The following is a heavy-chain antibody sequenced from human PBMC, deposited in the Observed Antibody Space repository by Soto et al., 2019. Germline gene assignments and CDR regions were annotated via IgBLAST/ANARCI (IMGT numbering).Heavy chain of an antibody. CDR1: GYIFTSYY. CDR2: INPFDGSR. D-gene: IGHD3-10*01. J-gene: IGHJ4*02. CDR3: SRVDPGETSPFDH. Sequence: QVQLVQSGAEVKKPGASVKVSCKASGYIFTSYYIHWVRQAPGQGLEWMGWINPFDGSRMFAQSFQGRVTMTRDRAGGGVYMEVSSLRSEDTAVYYCSRVDPGETSPFDHWGQGTLVTVSS. V-gene: IGHV1-46*03.